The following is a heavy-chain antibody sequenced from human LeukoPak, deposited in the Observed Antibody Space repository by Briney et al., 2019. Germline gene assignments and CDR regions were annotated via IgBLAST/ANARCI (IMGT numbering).Heavy chain of an antibody. CDR1: GGSFSGFY. D-gene: IGHD3-10*01. V-gene: IGHV4-34*01. J-gene: IGHJ4*02. CDR2: INRGGST. Sequence: SETLSLTCAVYGGSFSGFYWSWLRQPPGKGLEWIGEINRGGSTNYNPSLMNRVTMSVDTSKNQFSLRLSSVTAADTAVYYCARGYGSGSYYEYWGQGTLVTVSS. CDR3: ARGYGSGSYYEY.